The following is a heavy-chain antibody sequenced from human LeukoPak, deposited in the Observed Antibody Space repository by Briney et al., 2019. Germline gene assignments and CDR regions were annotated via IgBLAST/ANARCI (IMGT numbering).Heavy chain of an antibody. CDR1: GFTFNNHA. J-gene: IGHJ4*02. D-gene: IGHD6-19*01. V-gene: IGHV3-23*01. Sequence: PGGSLRLSCAASGFTFNNHAMSWVRQAPGKGLEWVSSISDNGGSINYADSGKGRFTISRDNSKNRVYLQMNSLRAEDTAVYYCAKAPNIYSSGRHVLAYYWGQGTLVTVSS. CDR3: AKAPNIYSSGRHVLAYY. CDR2: ISDNGGSI.